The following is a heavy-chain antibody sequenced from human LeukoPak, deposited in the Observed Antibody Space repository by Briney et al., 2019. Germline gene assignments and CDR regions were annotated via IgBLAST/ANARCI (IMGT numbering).Heavy chain of an antibody. Sequence: SETLSLTCTVSGGAISSYYWSWIRQPAGKGLEWIGRIYTSGSTNYNPSLKSRVTMSVDASKNQFSLKLSSVTAADTAVYYCARQKGIAAAGYYFDYWGQGTLVTVSS. D-gene: IGHD6-13*01. CDR3: ARQKGIAAAGYYFDY. V-gene: IGHV4-4*07. J-gene: IGHJ4*02. CDR2: IYTSGST. CDR1: GGAISSYY.